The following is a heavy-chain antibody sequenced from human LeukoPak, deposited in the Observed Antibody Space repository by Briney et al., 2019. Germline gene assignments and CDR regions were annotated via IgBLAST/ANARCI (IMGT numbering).Heavy chain of an antibody. D-gene: IGHD6-19*01. CDR2: ISSSGSTI. V-gene: IGHV3-11*01. CDR1: GFTFSDYY. Sequence: PGGSLRLSCAASGFTFSDYYMSWIRQAPGKGLEWVSYISSSGSTIYYADSMKGRFTISRDNANNSLYLQMNSMSAEDTAVYYCARARGSSGWYSVWGQGTLVTVSS. CDR3: ARARGSSGWYSV. J-gene: IGHJ4*02.